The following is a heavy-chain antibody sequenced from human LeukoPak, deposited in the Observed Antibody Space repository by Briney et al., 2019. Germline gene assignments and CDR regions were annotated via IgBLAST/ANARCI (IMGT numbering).Heavy chain of an antibody. CDR1: GFTFSSYA. CDR2: ISGSGGST. CDR3: AKKGVLELHYYYYMDV. D-gene: IGHD1-7*01. V-gene: IGHV3-23*01. J-gene: IGHJ6*03. Sequence: GGSLRLSCAASGFTFSSYAMSWVRQAPGKGLEWVSAISGSGGSTYYADSVKGRFTISRDNSKNTLYLQMNSLRAEDTAVYYCAKKGVLELHYYYYMDVWGKGATVTVSS.